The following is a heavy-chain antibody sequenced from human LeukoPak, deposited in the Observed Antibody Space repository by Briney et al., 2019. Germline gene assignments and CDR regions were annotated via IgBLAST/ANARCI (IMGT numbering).Heavy chain of an antibody. J-gene: IGHJ6*03. Sequence: RSGGSLRLSCAASGFTFSSYSMNWVRQAPGKGLEWVSSISSSSSYIYYADSVKGRFTVSRDNAKNSLYLQMNSLRAEDTAVYYCARDQGRQWLVRLPYYYYYMDVWGKGTTVTVSS. V-gene: IGHV3-21*01. CDR3: ARDQGRQWLVRLPYYYYYMDV. CDR1: GFTFSSYS. CDR2: ISSSSSYI. D-gene: IGHD6-19*01.